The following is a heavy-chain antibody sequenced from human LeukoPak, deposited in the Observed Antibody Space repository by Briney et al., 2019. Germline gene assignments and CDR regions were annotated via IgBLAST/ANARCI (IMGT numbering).Heavy chain of an antibody. V-gene: IGHV5-51*01. CDR3: ARLGAFDI. J-gene: IGHJ3*02. CDR2: FYPSDSDA. Sequence: GEALKISCKAYGYSFTNFWIAWVRQLLGKGLEWMGIFYPSDSDARYSPSFQGQVTISADRSISTAYLQWSSLKASGTAMYYCARLGAFDIWGQGTMVTVSS. CDR1: GYSFTNFW.